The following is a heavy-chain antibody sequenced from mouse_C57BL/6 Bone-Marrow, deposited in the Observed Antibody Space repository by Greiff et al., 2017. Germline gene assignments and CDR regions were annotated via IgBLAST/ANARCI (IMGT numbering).Heavy chain of an antibody. CDR2: IDPSDSYT. CDR1: GYTFTSYW. CDR3: AVAHWYFDV. D-gene: IGHD1-1*01. V-gene: IGHV1-69*01. J-gene: IGHJ1*03. Sequence: VQLKQPGAELVMPGASVKLSCKASGYTFTSYWMHWVKQRPGQGLEWIGEIDPSDSYTNYNQKFKGKSTLTVDKSSSTAYMQLSSLTSEDSAVYYCAVAHWYFDVWGTGTTVTVSS.